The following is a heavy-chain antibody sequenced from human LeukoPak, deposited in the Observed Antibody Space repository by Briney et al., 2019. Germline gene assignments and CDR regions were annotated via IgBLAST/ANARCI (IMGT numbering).Heavy chain of an antibody. CDR1: GGSISSGGYS. J-gene: IGHJ4*02. Sequence: KSSETLSLTCAVSGGSISSGGYSWSWIRQPPGKGLEWIGEINHSGSTNYNPSLKSRVTISVDTSKNQFSLKLSSVTAADTAVYYCASITMVRGAFDYWGQGTLVTVSS. CDR2: INHSGST. V-gene: IGHV4-34*01. D-gene: IGHD3-10*01. CDR3: ASITMVRGAFDY.